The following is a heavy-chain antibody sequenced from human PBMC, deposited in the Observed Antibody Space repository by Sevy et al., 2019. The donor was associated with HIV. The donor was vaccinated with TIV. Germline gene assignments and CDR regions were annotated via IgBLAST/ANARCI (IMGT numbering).Heavy chain of an antibody. CDR1: GYTFTSYT. CDR2: ISAFNGDA. J-gene: IGHJ4*02. Sequence: ASVKVSCKASGYTFTSYTITWVRQAPGQGLEWMGRISAFNGDANHAQKFQGRVTMTTDTSTSTAYMELRSLGSDDTAVYYCVRSYCSGGRCYSLAYWGQGTLVTVSS. CDR3: VRSYCSGGRCYSLAY. V-gene: IGHV1-18*01. D-gene: IGHD2-15*01.